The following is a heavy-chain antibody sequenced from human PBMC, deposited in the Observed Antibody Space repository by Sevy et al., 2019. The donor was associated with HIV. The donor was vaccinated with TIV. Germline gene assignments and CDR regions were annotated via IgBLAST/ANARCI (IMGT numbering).Heavy chain of an antibody. D-gene: IGHD6-19*01. CDR3: ARDAGYSTDWYPSDY. Sequence: GESLKISCAASEFMFSTYAMHWVRQAPGKGLEWVAVISYDGSSHYYADSVKGRFTISRDNSKNTLFLQISSLRLEDTAFYYCARDAGYSTDWYPSDYWGQGTLVTVSS. J-gene: IGHJ4*02. CDR1: EFMFSTYA. CDR2: ISYDGSSH. V-gene: IGHV3-30-3*01.